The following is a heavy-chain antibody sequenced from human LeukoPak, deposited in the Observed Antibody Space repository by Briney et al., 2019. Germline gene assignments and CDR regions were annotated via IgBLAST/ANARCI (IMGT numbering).Heavy chain of an antibody. D-gene: IGHD6-6*01. V-gene: IGHV1-69*01. Sequence: GASVKVSCKASGGTFSSYAISWVRQAHGQGLEWMGGIIPIFGTANYAQKFQGRVTITADESTSTAYMELSSLRSEDTAVYYCVRSGLRAAHFDYWGQGTLVTVSS. J-gene: IGHJ4*02. CDR3: VRSGLRAAHFDY. CDR1: GGTFSSYA. CDR2: IIPIFGTA.